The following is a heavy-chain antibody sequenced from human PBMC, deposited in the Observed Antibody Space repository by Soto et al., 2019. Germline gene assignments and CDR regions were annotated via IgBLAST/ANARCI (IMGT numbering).Heavy chain of an antibody. V-gene: IGHV1-18*01. J-gene: IGHJ3*01. CDR2: TSGYSGNS. CDR3: ARDIFGHVDAFDL. D-gene: IGHD3-3*02. Sequence: GASVKVSCKASGHIFSSFYINWVRQAPGQGLEWMGWTSGYSGNSKYAQKFQGRVTMTTDTSTNTGYMEMRSLTSDDTAVYYCARDIFGHVDAFDLWGQGTMVTVSS. CDR1: GHIFSSFY.